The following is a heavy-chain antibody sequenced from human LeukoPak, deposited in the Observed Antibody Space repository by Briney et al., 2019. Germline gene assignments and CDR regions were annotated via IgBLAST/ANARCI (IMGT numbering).Heavy chain of an antibody. CDR1: GGSISSGGYY. D-gene: IGHD3-22*01. CDR3: ARGLRKNYYYDSSGPKAGYWFDP. V-gene: IGHV4-31*11. Sequence: SQTLSLTCAVSGGSISSGGYYWSWIRQHPGKGLEWIGYIYYSGSTYYNPSLKSRVTISVDTSKNQFSLKLSSVTAADTAVYYCARGLRKNYYYDSSGPKAGYWFDPWGQGTLVTVSS. CDR2: IYYSGST. J-gene: IGHJ5*02.